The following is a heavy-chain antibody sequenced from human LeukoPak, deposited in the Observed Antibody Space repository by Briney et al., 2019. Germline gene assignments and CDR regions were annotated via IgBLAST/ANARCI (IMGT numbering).Heavy chain of an antibody. V-gene: IGHV3-21*01. CDR1: GFTVSSNY. D-gene: IGHD6-13*01. J-gene: IGHJ3*02. CDR3: ARDFGGIAAAVTAFDI. CDR2: ISSSSSYI. Sequence: GGSLRLSCAASGFTVSSNYMNWVRQAPGKGLEWVSSISSSSSYIYYADSVKGRFTISRDNAKNSLYLQMNSLRAEDTAVYYCARDFGGIAAAVTAFDIWGQGTMVTVSS.